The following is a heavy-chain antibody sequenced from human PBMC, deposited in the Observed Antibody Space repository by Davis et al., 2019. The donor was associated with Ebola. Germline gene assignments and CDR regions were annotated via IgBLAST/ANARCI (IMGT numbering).Heavy chain of an antibody. J-gene: IGHJ4*02. CDR2: IIPIFDTP. V-gene: IGHV1-69*13. CDR1: GGSFSSHP. Sequence: SVTVSCKTSGGSFSSHPISWVRQAPRQGLEWMGGIIPIFDTPHYAQKFQGGITITADASTSTAYMELSSLRSEDTATYFCARDFDGGNYYFDYWGPGTPVTVSS. D-gene: IGHD3-9*01. CDR3: ARDFDGGNYYFDY.